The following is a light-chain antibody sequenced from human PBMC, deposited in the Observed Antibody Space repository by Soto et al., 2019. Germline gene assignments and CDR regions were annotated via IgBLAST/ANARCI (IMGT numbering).Light chain of an antibody. Sequence: EIMMTQSPATLSVSPGERATLSCRASQSVRNNLAWYQQKPGQAPRLLIYYASTRATGIPARFSGSGSGTEFTLTIICLQSEDFALYYCQQYNNWPPITFGQGTRLEIK. J-gene: IGKJ5*01. CDR3: QQYNNWPPIT. V-gene: IGKV3-15*01. CDR2: YAS. CDR1: QSVRNN.